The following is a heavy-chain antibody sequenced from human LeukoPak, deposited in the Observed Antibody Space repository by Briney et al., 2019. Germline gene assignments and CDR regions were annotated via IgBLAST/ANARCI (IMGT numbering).Heavy chain of an antibody. CDR1: GYTINSIV. CDR2: ISSDNGNT. J-gene: IGHJ6*03. D-gene: IGHD2-15*01. V-gene: IGHV1-18*01. CDR3: ANVAKGRYFFYYMDV. Sequence: GASVKVSCQASGYTINSIVISWVRQAPGQGLEWIGWISSDNGNTKYVDRLQGRVTMPTDRSTTTAYMELRSLRADDTAVYFCANVAKGRYFFYYMDVWGKGTTVTVSS.